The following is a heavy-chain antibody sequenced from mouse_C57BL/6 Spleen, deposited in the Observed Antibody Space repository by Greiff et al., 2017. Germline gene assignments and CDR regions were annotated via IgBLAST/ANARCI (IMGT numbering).Heavy chain of an antibody. J-gene: IGHJ4*01. CDR2: INPNNGGT. CDR3: ARDKYYGSSQPYAMDY. CDR1: GYTFTDYY. Sequence: VQLQQSGPELVKPGASVKISCKASGYTFTDYYMNWVKQSHGKSLEWIGDINPNNGGTSYNQKFKGKATLTVDKSSSTAYMELRSLTSEDSAVYYCARDKYYGSSQPYAMDYWGQGTSVTVSS. V-gene: IGHV1-26*01. D-gene: IGHD1-1*01.